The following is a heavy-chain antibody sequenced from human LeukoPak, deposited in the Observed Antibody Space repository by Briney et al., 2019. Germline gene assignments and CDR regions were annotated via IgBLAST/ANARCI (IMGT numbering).Heavy chain of an antibody. J-gene: IGHJ4*02. CDR1: GGSISSSSYY. CDR2: IYYSGST. Sequence: SETLSLTCTVSGGSISSSSYYWGWIRQPPGKGLEWIGSIYYSGSTYYNPSLKSRVTISVDTSKNQFSLKLSSVTAADTAVYYCARGHYDSSGYYYGSPFDYWGQGTLVTVSS. CDR3: ARGHYDSSGYYYGSPFDY. V-gene: IGHV4-39*01. D-gene: IGHD3-22*01.